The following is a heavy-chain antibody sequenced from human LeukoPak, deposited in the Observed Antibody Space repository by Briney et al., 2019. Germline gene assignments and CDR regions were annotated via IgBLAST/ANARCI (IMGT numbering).Heavy chain of an antibody. V-gene: IGHV4-59*08. CDR3: ARHRPSLVATKAYFDY. J-gene: IGHJ4*02. Sequence: SETLSLTRTVSGGSISSYYWSWIRQPPGKGLEWIGYIYYSGSTNYNPSLKSRVTISVDTSKNQFSLKLSSVTAADTAVYYCARHRPSLVATKAYFDYWGQGTLVTVSS. D-gene: IGHD5-12*01. CDR2: IYYSGST. CDR1: GGSISSYY.